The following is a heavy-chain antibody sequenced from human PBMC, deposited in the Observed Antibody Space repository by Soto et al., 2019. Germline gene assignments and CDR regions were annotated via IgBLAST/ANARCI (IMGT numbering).Heavy chain of an antibody. V-gene: IGHV1-8*01. CDR3: ARVDIVVVPAAFNYYYYMDV. CDR1: GYTFTSYD. Sequence: ASVKVSCKASGYTFTSYDINWVRQATGQGLEWTGWMNPNSGNTGYAQKFQGRVTMTRNTSISTAYMELSSLRSEDTAVYYCARVDIVVVPAAFNYYYYMDVWGKGTTVTVSS. J-gene: IGHJ6*03. CDR2: MNPNSGNT. D-gene: IGHD2-2*01.